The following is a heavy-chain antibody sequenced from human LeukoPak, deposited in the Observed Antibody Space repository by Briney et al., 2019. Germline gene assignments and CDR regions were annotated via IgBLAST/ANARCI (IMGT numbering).Heavy chain of an antibody. CDR1: GYTFTGYY. D-gene: IGHD2-2*02. V-gene: IGHV1-2*02. J-gene: IGHJ6*03. CDR2: INPNSGGT. CDR3: ARAPPIWCSSTSCYTVYIDV. Sequence: ASVKVSCKASGYTFTGYYMHWVRQAPGQGLEWMGWINPNSGGTNYAQKFQGRVTMTRDTSISTAYMELSRLRSDDTAVYYCARAPPIWCSSTSCYTVYIDVWGKGTTVTVSS.